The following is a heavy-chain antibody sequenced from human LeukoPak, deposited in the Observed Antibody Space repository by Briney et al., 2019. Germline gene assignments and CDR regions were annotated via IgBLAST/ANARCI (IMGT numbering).Heavy chain of an antibody. V-gene: IGHV3-11*01. Sequence: GGSLRLSCAASGFTFSDYYMSWIRQAPGKGLEWVSYISTSGSSVYYADSVRGRFTISRDNAKNSLFLQMNSLRSEDTAVYYCASATDYYDSSGYYYTFDYWGQGTLVTVSS. D-gene: IGHD3-22*01. CDR2: ISTSGSSV. CDR1: GFTFSDYY. J-gene: IGHJ4*02. CDR3: ASATDYYDSSGYYYTFDY.